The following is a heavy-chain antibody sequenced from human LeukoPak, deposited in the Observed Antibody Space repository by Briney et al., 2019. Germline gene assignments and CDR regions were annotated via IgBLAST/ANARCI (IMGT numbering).Heavy chain of an antibody. CDR3: ARGESSSWSNWFDP. D-gene: IGHD6-13*01. CDR1: GGSISSSNW. V-gene: IGHV4-4*02. CDR2: ISHGGST. J-gene: IGHJ5*02. Sequence: SETLSLTCAVSGGSISSSNWWSWVRQAPGKGLEWIGEISHGGSTNYNPSFESRVTISVDKSKSQFSLKLSSVTAADAAVYYCARGESSSWSNWFDPWGQGTLVTVSS.